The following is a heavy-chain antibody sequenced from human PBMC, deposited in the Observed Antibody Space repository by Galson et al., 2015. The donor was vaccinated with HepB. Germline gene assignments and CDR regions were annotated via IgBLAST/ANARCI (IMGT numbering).Heavy chain of an antibody. D-gene: IGHD5-18*01. CDR3: ARVRGMNTAIVDYYYYGMDV. J-gene: IGHJ6*02. CDR1: GFTFSSYS. V-gene: IGHV3-21*01. Sequence: SLRLSCAASGFTFSSYSMNWVRQAPGKGLEWVSSISSSSSYIYYADSVKGRFTISRDNAKNSLYLQMNSLRAEDTAVYYCARVRGMNTAIVDYYYYGMDVWGQGTTVTVSS. CDR2: ISSSSSYI.